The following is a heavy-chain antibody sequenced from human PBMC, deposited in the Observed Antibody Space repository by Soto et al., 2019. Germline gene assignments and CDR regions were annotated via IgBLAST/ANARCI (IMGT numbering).Heavy chain of an antibody. Sequence: QVQLVQSGAEVKKPGASVKVSCKASGYTFTSYGISWVRQAPGQGLEWMGWISAYNGNTNYAQKLQGRVTMTTDTSTSTAYTELRRLRSEDTAVHYCARDQPPYQLRPGLTGTTDWFDPWGQGTLVTASS. J-gene: IGHJ5*02. CDR1: GYTFTSYG. V-gene: IGHV1-18*01. CDR3: ARDQPPYQLRPGLTGTTDWFDP. D-gene: IGHD1-20*01. CDR2: ISAYNGNT.